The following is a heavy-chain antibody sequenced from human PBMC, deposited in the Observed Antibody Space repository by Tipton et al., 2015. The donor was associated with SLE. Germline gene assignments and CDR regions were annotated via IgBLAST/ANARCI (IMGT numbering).Heavy chain of an antibody. CDR2: ISYDGSNK. CDR1: GFTFSSCA. Sequence: SLRLSCAASGFTFSSCAMHWVRQAPGKGLEWVAVISYDGSNKYYADSVKGRFTISRDNSKNTLYLQMNSLRAEDTAVYYCARDGDGSGSYADYWGQGTLVTVSS. J-gene: IGHJ4*02. D-gene: IGHD3-10*01. CDR3: ARDGDGSGSYADY. V-gene: IGHV3-30-3*01.